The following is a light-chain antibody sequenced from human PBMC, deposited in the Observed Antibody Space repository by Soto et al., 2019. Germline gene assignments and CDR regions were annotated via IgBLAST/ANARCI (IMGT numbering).Light chain of an antibody. J-gene: IGLJ2*01. CDR1: SGHSSYA. CDR2: LNSDGSH. CDR3: QTWRTSIQV. V-gene: IGLV4-69*01. Sequence: QPVLTQSPSASASLGASVKLTCTLSSGHSSYAIAWHQQQPEKGPRYLMKLNSDGSHNKGDGIPDRFSGSSSGAERYLTISSLQSEDEADYYCQTWRTSIQVFGGGTELTVL.